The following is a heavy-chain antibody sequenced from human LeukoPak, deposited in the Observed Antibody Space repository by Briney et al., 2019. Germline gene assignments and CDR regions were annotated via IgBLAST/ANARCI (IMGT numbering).Heavy chain of an antibody. CDR2: IRGSGGST. V-gene: IGHV3-23*01. CDR3: AKNYYDSSGYGFDF. D-gene: IGHD3-22*01. J-gene: IGHJ4*02. CDR1: GFTFSSYA. Sequence: GGSLRLSCAASGFTFSSYAMSWVRQAPGKGLEWVSAIRGSGGSTYYADSVKGRFTISRDNSMNTLYLQMSSLRAEDTAVYYCAKNYYDSSGYGFDFWGQGTLVTVSS.